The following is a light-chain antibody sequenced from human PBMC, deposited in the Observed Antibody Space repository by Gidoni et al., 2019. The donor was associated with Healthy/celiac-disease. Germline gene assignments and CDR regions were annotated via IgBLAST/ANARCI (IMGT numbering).Light chain of an antibody. CDR2: DAS. CDR1: QSVSSY. J-gene: IGKJ5*01. Sequence: EIVLTQSPATLPLSPGERATLSCSASQSVSSYLAWYQQKPGQAPRLLIYDASNRATGIPARFSGSGSGTDFTLTISSLEPEDFAVYYCQQRSNWPQNFGQGTRLEIK. CDR3: QQRSNWPQN. V-gene: IGKV3-11*01.